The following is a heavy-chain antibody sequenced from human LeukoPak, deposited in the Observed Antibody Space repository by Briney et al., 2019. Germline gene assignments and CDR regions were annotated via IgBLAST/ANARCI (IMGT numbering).Heavy chain of an antibody. CDR2: INNSGST. J-gene: IGHJ4*02. Sequence: SETLSLTCVVYGGSFSGYYWSWIRQPPGKGLEWIGEINNSGSTNYNPSPKSRVTISVDTYKKQFSLKLRSVTAADTAVYYCARARMGVRGSYCLFDYWGQGTLVTVSS. CDR3: ARARMGVRGSYCLFDY. CDR1: GGSFSGYY. D-gene: IGHD3-16*02. V-gene: IGHV4-34*01.